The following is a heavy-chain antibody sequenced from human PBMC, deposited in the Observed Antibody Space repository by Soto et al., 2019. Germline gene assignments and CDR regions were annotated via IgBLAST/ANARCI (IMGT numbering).Heavy chain of an antibody. D-gene: IGHD4-4*01. CDR2: IYYSGST. J-gene: IGHJ6*02. Sequence: PSETLSLTCTVSGGSISSYYWSWIRQPPGKGLEWIGYIYYSGSTNYNPSLKSRVTISVDTSKNQFSLKLSSVTAADTAVYYCARIRYSNYESYYGMDVWGQGTTVTVSS. V-gene: IGHV4-59*01. CDR1: GGSISSYY. CDR3: ARIRYSNYESYYGMDV.